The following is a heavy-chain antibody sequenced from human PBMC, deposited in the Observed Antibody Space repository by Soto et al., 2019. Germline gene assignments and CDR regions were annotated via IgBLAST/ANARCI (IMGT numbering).Heavy chain of an antibody. D-gene: IGHD2-2*02. Sequence: QVQLVQSGAEVKKPGSSVTVSCKASGGTFSSYAISWVRQAPGQGLEWLGGIIPIFVTAIYAQKFQGRVTITADESTSTAYMELSSLRSEDTAVYYCARGKVYCSSTSCDTGPMTDWGQGTLVTVSS. V-gene: IGHV1-69*01. CDR3: ARGKVYCSSTSCDTGPMTD. CDR1: GGTFSSYA. CDR2: IIPIFVTA. J-gene: IGHJ4*02.